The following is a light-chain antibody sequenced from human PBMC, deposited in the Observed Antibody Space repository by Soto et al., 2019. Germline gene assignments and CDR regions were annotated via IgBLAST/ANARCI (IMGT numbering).Light chain of an antibody. V-gene: IGKV3-20*01. CDR3: QQYGDSLLT. CDR1: QILTGDY. Sequence: ESVLTQCPGTRCVAGGEGATLCCRASQILTGDYLAWYHQKPGQAPRLLMYDASTRATGIPDRFSGSGSGTDFTLIISRLEPEDFAVYYCQQYGDSLLTFGQGTKVDI. CDR2: DAS. J-gene: IGKJ1*01.